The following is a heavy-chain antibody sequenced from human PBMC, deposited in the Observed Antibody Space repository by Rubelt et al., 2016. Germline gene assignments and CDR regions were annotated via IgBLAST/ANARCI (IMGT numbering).Heavy chain of an antibody. CDR2: IYHGGST. J-gene: IGHJ6*02. Sequence: GLECIGEIYHGGSTNYNPSLKSRVTISVEKSKNQFSLKLISVTAADTAVYYWARRSEFVHPYGMDVWGQGTTVTVSS. D-gene: IGHD3-3*01. CDR3: ARRSEFVHPYGMDV. V-gene: IGHV4-4*02.